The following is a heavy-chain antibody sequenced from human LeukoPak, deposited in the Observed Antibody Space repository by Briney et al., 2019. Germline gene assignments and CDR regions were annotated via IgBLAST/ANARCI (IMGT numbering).Heavy chain of an antibody. J-gene: IGHJ6*02. CDR2: ISAYNGNT. Sequence: ASVKVSCKASGYTFTSYGISWVRQAPGQGLEWMGWISAYNGNTNYAQKLRGRVTMTTDTSTSTAYMELRSLRSDDTAVYYCARVAVAGYYYYYGMDVWGQGTTVTVSS. V-gene: IGHV1-18*01. CDR1: GYTFTSYG. D-gene: IGHD6-19*01. CDR3: ARVAVAGYYYYYGMDV.